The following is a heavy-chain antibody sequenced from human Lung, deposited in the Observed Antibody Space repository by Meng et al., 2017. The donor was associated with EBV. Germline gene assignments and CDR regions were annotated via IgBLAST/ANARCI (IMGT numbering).Heavy chain of an antibody. CDR2: ISNDGSDQ. CDR3: AKNDATLTTGFDH. D-gene: IGHD1-1*01. Sequence: QVQLVESGGGVVQPGRSLRLSCAASGFTFSNYGIHWVRQAPGKGLEWLAVISNDGSDQYYADSVKGRFTISRDNSKNTVYLQMNSLRTEDTATYFCAKNDATLTTGFDHWGQGSLVTVSS. CDR1: GFTFSNYG. J-gene: IGHJ4*02. V-gene: IGHV3-30*18.